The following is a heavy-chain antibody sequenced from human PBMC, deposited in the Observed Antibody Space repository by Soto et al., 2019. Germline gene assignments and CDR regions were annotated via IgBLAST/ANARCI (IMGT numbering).Heavy chain of an antibody. CDR3: SRIARITMVRVIDY. CDR1: GGSISSGGYY. J-gene: IGHJ4*02. D-gene: IGHD3-10*01. CDR2: IYYSGST. Sequence: QVQLQESGPGLVKPSQTLSLTCTVSGGSISSGGYYWSWIRQHPGKGLEWIGYIYYSGSTYYNPSLKSRVTISVDTSKNQFSQKLSSVTAADTAVYYCSRIARITMVRVIDYWGQGTLVTVSS. V-gene: IGHV4-31*03.